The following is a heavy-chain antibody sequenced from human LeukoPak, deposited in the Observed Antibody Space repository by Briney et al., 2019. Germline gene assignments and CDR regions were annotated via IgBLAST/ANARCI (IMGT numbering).Heavy chain of an antibody. J-gene: IGHJ2*01. CDR2: IYSSGST. CDR3: ARRGVVITTWYFDL. D-gene: IGHD3-22*01. CDR1: GFTVSSNY. Sequence: PGGSLRLSCTASGFTVSSNYMTWVRQAPGKGLEWVSVIYSSGSTYYADSVKGRFNISRDNSKNTLYLQMNSLRAEDTAVYYCARRGVVITTWYFDLWGRGTLVTVSS. V-gene: IGHV3-53*01.